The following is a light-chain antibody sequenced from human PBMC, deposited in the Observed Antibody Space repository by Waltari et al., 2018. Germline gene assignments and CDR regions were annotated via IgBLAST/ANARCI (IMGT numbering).Light chain of an antibody. CDR3: QQYGSSPYT. J-gene: IGKJ2*01. CDR2: GAS. CDR1: QSVSSSY. V-gene: IGKV3-20*01. Sequence: EIVLTQSPGTLSLSPGERATLSCRASQSVSSSYLGWYQQKPGQAPSLLIYGASSRATGIPDRFCGSGSGTDFTLTISRLEPEDFAVYYCQQYGSSPYTFGQGTKLEIK.